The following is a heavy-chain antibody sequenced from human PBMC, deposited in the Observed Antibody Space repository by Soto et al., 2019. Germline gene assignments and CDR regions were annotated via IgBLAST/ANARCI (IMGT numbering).Heavy chain of an antibody. V-gene: IGHV3-53*01. CDR1: GFTVSTNY. D-gene: IGHD6-13*01. CDR3: ARASIAAAGYYFYY. J-gene: IGHJ4*02. Sequence: EVQLVESGGGLIQPGGSLRLSCAASGFTVSTNYMSWVRQAPGKGLEWVSVIYSGGSTYYADSVKGRFTISRDNSKNTLYLQMNSLSAEDTAVYYCARASIAAAGYYFYYLGQGTLVTVSS. CDR2: IYSGGST.